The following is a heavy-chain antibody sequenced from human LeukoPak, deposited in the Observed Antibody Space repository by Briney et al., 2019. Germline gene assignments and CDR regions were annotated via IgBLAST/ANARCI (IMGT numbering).Heavy chain of an antibody. CDR2: IYYSGST. Sequence: SETLSLTGTVSGGSISSYYWSWIRQPPGKGLEWIGYIYYSGSTNYNPSLKSRVTISVDTSKNQFSLKLSSVTAADTAVYYCAREYYYDSSGYYLAFDIWGQGTMVTVSS. CDR1: GGSISSYY. CDR3: AREYYYDSSGYYLAFDI. D-gene: IGHD3-22*01. J-gene: IGHJ3*02. V-gene: IGHV4-59*01.